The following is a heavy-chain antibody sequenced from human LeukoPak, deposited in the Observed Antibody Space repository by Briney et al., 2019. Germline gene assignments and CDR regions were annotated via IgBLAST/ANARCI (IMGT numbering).Heavy chain of an antibody. CDR2: ISWNSGSI. J-gene: IGHJ3*02. V-gene: IGHV3-9*01. CDR3: AKERDDAFDI. CDR1: GFTFDDYA. Sequence: GRSLRLSCAASGFTFDDYAMHWVRHAPGKGLEWVSGISWNSGSIGYADSVKGRFTISRDNAKNSLYLQMNSLRAEDTALYYCAKERDDAFDIWGQGTMVTVSS.